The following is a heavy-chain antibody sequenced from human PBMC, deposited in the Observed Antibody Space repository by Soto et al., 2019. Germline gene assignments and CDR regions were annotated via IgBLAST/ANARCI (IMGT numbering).Heavy chain of an antibody. CDR1: GDTFTTYD. J-gene: IGHJ4*02. Sequence: GASRKVSCESSGDTFTTYDINWLRQATGHGLGRMGWINPNSGNIGYAQRFQGRVTMTRDTAIRTAYMEVSSLRSDDTAVYYCARGRASGSYYLRDYWGQGTLVTVSS. CDR3: ARGRASGSYYLRDY. CDR2: INPNSGNI. V-gene: IGHV1-8*01. D-gene: IGHD3-10*01.